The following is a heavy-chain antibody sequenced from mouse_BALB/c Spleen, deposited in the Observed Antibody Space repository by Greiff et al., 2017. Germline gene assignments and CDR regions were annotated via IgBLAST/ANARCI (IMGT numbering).Heavy chain of an antibody. CDR3: TRENYGDVDY. D-gene: IGHD1-2*01. Sequence: EVKLVESGGGLVKPGGSLNLSCAASGFTFSSYTMSWVRQTPEKRLEWVATISSGGSYTYYPDSVKGRFTISRDNAKNTLYLQMSSLKSEDTAMYYCTRENYGDVDYWGQGTTLTVSS. CDR2: ISSGGSYT. V-gene: IGHV5-6-4*01. CDR1: GFTFSSYT. J-gene: IGHJ2*01.